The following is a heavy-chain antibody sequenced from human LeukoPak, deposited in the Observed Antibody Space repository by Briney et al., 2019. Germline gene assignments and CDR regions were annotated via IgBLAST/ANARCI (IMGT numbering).Heavy chain of an antibody. CDR1: GYTFTGYY. D-gene: IGHD4-23*01. V-gene: IGHV1-2*02. Sequence: ASVKVSCKASGYTFTGYYMHWVRQAPGQGREWMGWINPNSGGTNYAQKFQGRVTMTRDTSISTAYMELSRLRSDDTAVYYCARGSGNWNYYYYMDVWGKGTTVTVSS. J-gene: IGHJ6*03. CDR2: INPNSGGT. CDR3: ARGSGNWNYYYYMDV.